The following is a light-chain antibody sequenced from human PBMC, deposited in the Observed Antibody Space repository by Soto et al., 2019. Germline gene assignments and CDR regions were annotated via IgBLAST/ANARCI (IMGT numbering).Light chain of an antibody. CDR2: GAS. V-gene: IGKV3-15*01. CDR3: QQYNNWPLT. J-gene: IGKJ4*01. CDR1: QSVSSN. Sequence: EIVMTQSPATLSVSPGESVTLSCRASQSVSSNFAWYQQKPGQTPRLLIYGASTRTTGFPARFSGSGSGTQFTLTISSLPSEDFAVYYCQQYNNWPLTFGGGTKVEIK.